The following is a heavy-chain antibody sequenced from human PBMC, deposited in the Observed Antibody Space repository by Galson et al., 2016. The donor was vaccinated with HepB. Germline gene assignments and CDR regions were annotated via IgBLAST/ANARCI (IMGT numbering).Heavy chain of an antibody. Sequence: SLRLSCAASGFVFSNFGLSWVRQAPGKGLEWVASISTRRTTYYSDSVQGRFTISRDNSNNTLYLQMNGLRAEDTAVYYCAREYYYDSSGDDAFDIWGQGTMVTVSS. CDR1: GFVFSNFG. CDR2: ISTRRTT. CDR3: AREYYYDSSGDDAFDI. J-gene: IGHJ3*02. V-gene: IGHV3-23*01. D-gene: IGHD3-22*01.